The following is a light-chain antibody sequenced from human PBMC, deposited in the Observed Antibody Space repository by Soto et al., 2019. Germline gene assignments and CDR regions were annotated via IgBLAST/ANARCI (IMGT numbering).Light chain of an antibody. CDR2: EVT. J-gene: IGLJ2*01. V-gene: IGLV2-8*01. CDR3: ASYGGNCVV. CDR1: SSDVGGYNY. Sequence: QSALTQPPSASGSPGQSVTISCTGTSSDVGGYNYVSWFQQNPGKAPKLIIYEVTKRPSGVPDRFSGSKSGNTASLTVSGLQAEDEADYYCASYGGNCVVFGGGTKVTVL.